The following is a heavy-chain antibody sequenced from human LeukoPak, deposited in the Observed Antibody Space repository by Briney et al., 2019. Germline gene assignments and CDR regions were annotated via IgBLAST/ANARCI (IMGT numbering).Heavy chain of an antibody. CDR1: GFTFSRYG. Sequence: GGSLRLSCAASGFTFSRYGMRWVRQAPAKGLEWVSAISGSGGTTYYADSVRGRFIISRDKSKNTLYLQMNSLKVEDTAIYYCAKAESGYYNDAFDIWGQGTMVTVSS. CDR2: ISGSGGTT. D-gene: IGHD3-22*01. CDR3: AKAESGYYNDAFDI. J-gene: IGHJ3*02. V-gene: IGHV3-23*01.